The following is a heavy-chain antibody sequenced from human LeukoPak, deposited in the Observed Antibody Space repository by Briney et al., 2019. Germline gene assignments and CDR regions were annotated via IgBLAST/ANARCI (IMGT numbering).Heavy chain of an antibody. Sequence: GGSLRLSCAASGFTFSSYEMNWVRQAPGKGLEWVSYISSSGSTIYYADSVKGRFTISRDNAKNSLYLQMNSLRAEDTAVHYCASFISTTGTYYYYYGMDVWGQGTTVTVSS. J-gene: IGHJ6*02. CDR1: GFTFSSYE. D-gene: IGHD1-1*01. V-gene: IGHV3-48*03. CDR2: ISSSGSTI. CDR3: ASFISTTGTYYYYYGMDV.